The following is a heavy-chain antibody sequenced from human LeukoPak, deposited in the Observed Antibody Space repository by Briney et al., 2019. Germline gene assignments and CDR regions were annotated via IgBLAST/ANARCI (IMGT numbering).Heavy chain of an antibody. J-gene: IGHJ4*02. D-gene: IGHD3-10*01. V-gene: IGHV1-24*01. Sequence: GASVTVSCKVSGYTLTELSMHWVRQAPGKGLEWMGRFDPEDGETIYAQKFQGRVTMTADTSADTAYMELSSLRSEDTAVYYCATEGKMVRGLYTDYWGQGTLVTVSS. CDR1: GYTLTELS. CDR2: FDPEDGET. CDR3: ATEGKMVRGLYTDY.